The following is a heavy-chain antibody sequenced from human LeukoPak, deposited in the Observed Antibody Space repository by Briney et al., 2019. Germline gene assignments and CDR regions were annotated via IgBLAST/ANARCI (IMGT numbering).Heavy chain of an antibody. CDR2: ISSSSSYI. D-gene: IGHD5-24*01. Sequence: PGGSLRLSCAASGFTFSSYGMTWVRQAPGKGLEWVSSISSSSSYIYYADSVKGRFTISRDNAKNSLYLQMNSLRAEDTAVYYCARVMATVAFDIWGQGTMVTVSS. V-gene: IGHV3-21*01. CDR3: ARVMATVAFDI. CDR1: GFTFSSYG. J-gene: IGHJ3*02.